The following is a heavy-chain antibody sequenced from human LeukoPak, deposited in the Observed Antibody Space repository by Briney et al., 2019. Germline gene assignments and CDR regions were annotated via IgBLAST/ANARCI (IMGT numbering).Heavy chain of an antibody. Sequence: GGSLRLSCAASGFTFSSYWMSWVRQAPGKGLEWVANIKQDGSEKYYVDSVKGRSTISRDNAKNSLYLQMNSLRAEDTAVYYCAREGYSSSWYYFDYWGQGTLVTVSS. CDR3: AREGYSSSWYYFDY. D-gene: IGHD6-13*01. CDR2: IKQDGSEK. V-gene: IGHV3-7*01. J-gene: IGHJ4*02. CDR1: GFTFSSYW.